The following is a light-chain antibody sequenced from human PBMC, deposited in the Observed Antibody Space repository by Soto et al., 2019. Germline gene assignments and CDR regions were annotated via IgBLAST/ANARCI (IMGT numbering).Light chain of an antibody. CDR2: KAS. V-gene: IGKV1-5*03. Sequence: DIQMTQSPSTLSASVGHRVTITCRASQSIRSWLAWYQQKPGKAPKLLIYKASDLESGVPSRFSGSGSGTEFTLTISSLQPDDFATYYCQQYNSYPWTFGQGTKVEIK. CDR1: QSIRSW. J-gene: IGKJ1*01. CDR3: QQYNSYPWT.